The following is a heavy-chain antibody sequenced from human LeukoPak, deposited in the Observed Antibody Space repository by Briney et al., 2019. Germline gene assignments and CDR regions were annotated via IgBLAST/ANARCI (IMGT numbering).Heavy chain of an antibody. V-gene: IGHV1-69*05. CDR3: ARALLLDYYDSSGYSDY. J-gene: IGHJ4*02. CDR1: GGTFSSYA. D-gene: IGHD3-22*01. CDR2: IIPIFGTA. Sequence: SVKVSCKASGGTFSSYAISWVRQAPGQGLEWMGRIIPIFGTANYAQKFQGRVTITTDESTSTAYMELSSLRSEDTAVYYCARALLLDYYDSSGYSDYWGQGTLVTVSS.